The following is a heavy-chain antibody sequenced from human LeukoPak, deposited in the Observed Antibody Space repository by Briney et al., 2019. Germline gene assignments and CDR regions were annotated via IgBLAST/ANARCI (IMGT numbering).Heavy chain of an antibody. D-gene: IGHD6-19*01. V-gene: IGHV4-4*07. CDR3: ARTISQWPSRFDL. CDR1: GGSISTYY. J-gene: IGHJ2*01. Sequence: PSETLSLTCTVSGGSISTYYWSWIRQPAGKGLEWIGRIYTSGSTNYNPSLKSRVTMSVDTSKNHFSLKLSSVTAADTAVYYCARTISQWPSRFDLWGRGTLVTVSS. CDR2: IYTSGST.